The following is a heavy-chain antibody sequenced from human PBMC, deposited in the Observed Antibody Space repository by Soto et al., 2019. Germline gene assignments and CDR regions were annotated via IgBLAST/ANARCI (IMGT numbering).Heavy chain of an antibody. V-gene: IGHV5-10-1*01. Sequence: GESLKISCKGSGYSFTSYWISWVRQMPGKGLEWMGRIDPSDSYTNYSPSLQGHVTISADKSISTAYLQWSSLKASDTAMYYCARTRIAVAGIYYYYYGMDVWGQGTTVTVSS. D-gene: IGHD6-19*01. CDR1: GYSFTSYW. CDR3: ARTRIAVAGIYYYYYGMDV. J-gene: IGHJ6*02. CDR2: IDPSDSYT.